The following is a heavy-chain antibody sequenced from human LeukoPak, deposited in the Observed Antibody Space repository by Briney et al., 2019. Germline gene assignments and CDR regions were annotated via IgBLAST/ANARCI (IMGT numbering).Heavy chain of an antibody. D-gene: IGHD3-22*01. CDR2: ISGSGSTT. CDR3: ARYYDSSGYYGLHDN. CDR1: GFTFSSYA. Sequence: GSLRLSCAASGFTFSSYAMSWVRQAPGKGLEWVSGISGSGSTTYYADSVKGRFTISRDNSKNTLYLQMNGLRAEDTAIYHCARYYDSSGYYGLHDNWGQGTLVTVSS. J-gene: IGHJ4*02. V-gene: IGHV3-23*01.